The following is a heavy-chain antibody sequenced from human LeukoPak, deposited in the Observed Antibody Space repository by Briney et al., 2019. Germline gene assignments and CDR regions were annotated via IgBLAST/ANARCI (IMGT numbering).Heavy chain of an antibody. CDR1: GFTFSSYE. CDR3: ARDLRLQRYYYGMDV. Sequence: GGSLRLSCAASGFTFSSYEMNWVRQAPGKGLEWVSYISSSGSTIYYADSVKGRFTISRDNAENSLYLQMNSLRAEDTAVYYCARDLRLQRYYYGMDVWGQGTTVTVSS. J-gene: IGHJ6*02. D-gene: IGHD4-11*01. V-gene: IGHV3-48*03. CDR2: ISSSGSTI.